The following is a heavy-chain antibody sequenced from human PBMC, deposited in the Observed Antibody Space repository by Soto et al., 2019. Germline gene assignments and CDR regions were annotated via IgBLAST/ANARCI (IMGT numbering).Heavy chain of an antibody. Sequence: QMQLVQSGPEVKKPGTSVKVSCKASGFTFTSSAVQWVRQARGQRLEWIGWIVVGRGNTNYAQKCQERVTITRDMSTRTANLEVISMSPGLTAVYYCAAAGITLFGGLMIGFAPWGQGTLVTVSA. CDR1: GFTFTSSA. J-gene: IGHJ5*02. V-gene: IGHV1-58*01. D-gene: IGHD3-3*01. CDR3: AAAGITLFGGLMIGFAP. CDR2: IVVGRGNT.